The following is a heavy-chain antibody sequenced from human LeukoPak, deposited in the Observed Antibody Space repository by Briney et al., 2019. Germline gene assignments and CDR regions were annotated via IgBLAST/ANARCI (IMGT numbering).Heavy chain of an antibody. CDR2: TYYRSKWYN. Sequence: SQTLSLTCAISGDSVSSNSAAWNWIRQSPSRGLEWLGRTYYRSKWYNDYAVSVKSRITINPDTSKNQFSLQLNSVTPEDTAVYYCARDLPGGFGEEANWFDPWGQGTLVTVSS. D-gene: IGHD3-10*01. V-gene: IGHV6-1*01. J-gene: IGHJ5*02. CDR3: ARDLPGGFGEEANWFDP. CDR1: GDSVSSNSAA.